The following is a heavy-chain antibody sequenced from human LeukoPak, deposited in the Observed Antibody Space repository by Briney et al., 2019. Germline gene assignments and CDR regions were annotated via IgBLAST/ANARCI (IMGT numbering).Heavy chain of an antibody. CDR2: ISESGGGT. V-gene: IGHV3-53*01. D-gene: IGHD2-21*02. Sequence: GGSLRLSCAASGFTVSTNYMSWVRQAPGKGLEWVSTISESGGGTYPADSVKGRFTISRDNSKNTLYLQMNSLRAEDTAVYYCARAILMVVTDYGMDVWGQRTTVTVSS. J-gene: IGHJ6*02. CDR1: GFTVSTNY. CDR3: ARAILMVVTDYGMDV.